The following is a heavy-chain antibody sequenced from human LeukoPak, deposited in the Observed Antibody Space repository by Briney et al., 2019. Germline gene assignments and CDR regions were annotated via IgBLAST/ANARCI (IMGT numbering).Heavy chain of an antibody. J-gene: IGHJ6*02. Sequence: GGSLRLSCAASGFTFSSYSMNWVRQAQGKGLEWVSSISSGSSYIYYADSVKGRFTISRDNAKNSLYLQMNSLRAEDTAVYYCARSLGLYFYYGMDVWGQGTTVTVSS. CDR3: ARSLGLYFYYGMDV. V-gene: IGHV3-21*01. D-gene: IGHD7-27*01. CDR1: GFTFSSYS. CDR2: ISSGSSYI.